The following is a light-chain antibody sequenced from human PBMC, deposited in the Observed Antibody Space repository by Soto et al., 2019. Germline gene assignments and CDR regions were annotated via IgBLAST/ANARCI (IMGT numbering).Light chain of an antibody. CDR2: NNN. CDR3: AAGDDSLRGV. V-gene: IGLV1-47*01. CDR1: SSNIGSKY. Sequence: QSVLTQPPSASGTPGQRVTISCSGSSSNIGSKYVYWYQHLPGTAPTLLIYNNNQRPSGVPVRFSGSKSGTSASLAISGLRSEDEAEYYCAAGDDSLRGVFGTGTKLTVL. J-gene: IGLJ1*01.